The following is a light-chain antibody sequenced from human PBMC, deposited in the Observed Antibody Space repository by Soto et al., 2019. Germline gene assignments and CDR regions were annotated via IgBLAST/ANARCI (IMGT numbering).Light chain of an antibody. CDR1: QSIYQW. V-gene: IGKV1-5*01. Sequence: DIRMPQSASTVPASVGHRVTITWRASQSIYQWLAWYQHEPGKAPKLLIYDASSLQSGVPSRFSGSGSGTEFTLTISSLQPDDFATYYCQQHNGYPWTFGRGTKVDI. J-gene: IGKJ1*01. CDR3: QQHNGYPWT. CDR2: DAS.